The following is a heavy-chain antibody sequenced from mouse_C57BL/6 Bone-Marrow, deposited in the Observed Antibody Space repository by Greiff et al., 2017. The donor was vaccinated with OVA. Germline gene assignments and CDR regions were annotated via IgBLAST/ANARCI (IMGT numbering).Heavy chain of an antibody. V-gene: IGHV14-4*01. CDR2: IDPENGDT. CDR1: GFNIKDDY. J-gene: IGHJ2*01. D-gene: IGHD2-3*01. Sequence: EVQLQQSGAELVRPGASVKLSCTASGFNIKDDYMHWVKQRPEQGLEWIGWIDPENGDTVYASKFQGKASITVDTSSNTAYLQLSSLTSEDTAVYYCTTNNGYCPLDDWGKGTTLTVSS. CDR3: TTNNGYCPLDD.